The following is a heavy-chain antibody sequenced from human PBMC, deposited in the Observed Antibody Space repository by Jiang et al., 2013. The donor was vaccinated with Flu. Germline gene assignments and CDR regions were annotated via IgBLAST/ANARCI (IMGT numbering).Heavy chain of an antibody. V-gene: IGHV1-18*01. CDR1: GYTFSNHG. Sequence: SGAEVKKPGASVKVSCKASGYTFSNHGINWVRQAPGQGLEWMGWVSANNGNTNYAQKFFGRVTMTTDTSTSTAYMELRSLRSDDTAIYYCATLMWFGEVPFDYWGQGSLVTVSS. D-gene: IGHD3-10*01. CDR2: VSANNGNT. CDR3: ATLMWFGEVPFDY. J-gene: IGHJ4*02.